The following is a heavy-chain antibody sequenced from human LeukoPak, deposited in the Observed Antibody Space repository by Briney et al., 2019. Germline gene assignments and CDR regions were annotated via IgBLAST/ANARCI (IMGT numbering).Heavy chain of an antibody. D-gene: IGHD5/OR15-5a*01. V-gene: IGHV4-39*01. CDR2: IYYSETT. CDR3: ARQVSDYYYYYIDV. J-gene: IGHJ6*03. Sequence: KPSETLSLTCTVSGGSISSTGYYWDWIHQPPGKGLEWIGSIYYSETTYYNSSLKSRVTISLNTSKNQFSLRLNSVTAADTAVYYCARQVSDYYYYYIDVWGKGATVTVSS. CDR1: GGSISSTGYY.